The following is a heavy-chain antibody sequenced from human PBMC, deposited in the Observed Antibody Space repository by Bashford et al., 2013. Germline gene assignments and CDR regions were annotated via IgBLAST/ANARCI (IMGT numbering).Heavy chain of an antibody. Sequence: VASVKVSCKASGYTFSNYAIHWVRQAPGQRLEWMGWINGGTGNTKYSQKFQGRVTMTTDTSTSTAYMELRSLRSDDTAVYYCATPSVPRPKNAFDIWGQGTMVTVSS. CDR1: GYTFSNYA. J-gene: IGHJ3*02. V-gene: IGHV1-3*01. CDR2: INGGTGNT. D-gene: IGHD6-25*01. CDR3: ATPSVPRPKNAFDI.